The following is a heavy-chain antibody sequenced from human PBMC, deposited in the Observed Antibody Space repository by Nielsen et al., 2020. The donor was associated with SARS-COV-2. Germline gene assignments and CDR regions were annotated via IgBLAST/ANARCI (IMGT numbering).Heavy chain of an antibody. V-gene: IGHV4-59*01. Sequence: SATLSLICTVSGGSISSYYWSWIRQPPGKGLEWIGYIYYSGSTNYNPSLKSRVTISVDTSKNQFSLKLSSVTAADTAVYYCARTEYNWNYGLSNNYYYYYYMDVWGKGTTGTVSS. CDR2: IYYSGST. D-gene: IGHD1-7*01. CDR3: ARTEYNWNYGLSNNYYYYYYMDV. CDR1: GGSISSYY. J-gene: IGHJ6*03.